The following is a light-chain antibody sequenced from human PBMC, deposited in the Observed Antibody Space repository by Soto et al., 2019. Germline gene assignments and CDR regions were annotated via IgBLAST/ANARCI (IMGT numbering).Light chain of an antibody. CDR2: AAS. Sequence: ERVMTQSPATLSVSPGERSTLFCTTGRNVDRKLAWYQQKPGQAPRLLIYAASNRATGIPARFSGSASGTDFTLTISSLEPEDFAVYYCLQRSNWPPFTFGQGTRLEIK. CDR1: RNVDRK. CDR3: LQRSNWPPFT. V-gene: IGKV3-11*01. J-gene: IGKJ5*01.